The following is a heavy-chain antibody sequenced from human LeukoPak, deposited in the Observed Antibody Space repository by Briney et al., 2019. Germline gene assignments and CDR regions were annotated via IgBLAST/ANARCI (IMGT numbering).Heavy chain of an antibody. D-gene: IGHD6-19*01. CDR1: GGSISSGGYY. J-gene: IGHJ4*02. CDR3: ARFSSSGHLFDY. Sequence: PSETLSLTCTVSGGSISSGGYYWSWIRQHPGKGLEWIGYIYYSGSTYYNPSLKSRVTISVDTSKNQFSLKLSSVTAADTAVYYCARFSSSGHLFDYWGQGTLAAVPS. V-gene: IGHV4-31*03. CDR2: IYYSGST.